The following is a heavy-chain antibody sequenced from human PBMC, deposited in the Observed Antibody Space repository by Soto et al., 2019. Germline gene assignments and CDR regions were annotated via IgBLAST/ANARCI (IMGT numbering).Heavy chain of an antibody. J-gene: IGHJ4*02. Sequence: SVKVSCKASGGTFSSYAISWVRQAPGQGLEWMGGIIPIFGTANYAQKFQGRVTITADESTSTAYMELSSLRSEDTAVYYCASTIEGPSSFFDYWGQGTLVTVSS. CDR2: IIPIFGTA. V-gene: IGHV1-69*13. CDR1: GGTFSSYA. D-gene: IGHD2-2*01. CDR3: ASTIEGPSSFFDY.